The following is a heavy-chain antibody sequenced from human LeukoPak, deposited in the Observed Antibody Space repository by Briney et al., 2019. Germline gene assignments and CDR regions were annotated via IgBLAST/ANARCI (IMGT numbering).Heavy chain of an antibody. CDR1: GFTFSDYY. CDR3: ARYAGGYYYYYYYMDV. V-gene: IGHV3-11*01. Sequence: PGGSLRLSCAASGFTFSDYYMSWLRQAPGKGLEWVSYISSSGSTIYYADSVKGRFTISRDNAKNSLYLQMNSLRAEDTAVYYCARYAGGYYYYYYYMDVWGKGTTVTISS. J-gene: IGHJ6*03. CDR2: ISSSGSTI. D-gene: IGHD3-10*01.